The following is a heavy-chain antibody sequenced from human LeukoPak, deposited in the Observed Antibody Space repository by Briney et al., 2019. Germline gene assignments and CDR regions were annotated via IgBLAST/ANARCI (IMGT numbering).Heavy chain of an antibody. CDR3: ATSPTFDP. J-gene: IGHJ5*02. CDR1: GFTFSSYA. Sequence: GGSLRLSCAASGFTFSSYAMSWVRQAPGKGLEWVSAISGSGDNTYYADSVKGRFTISRGNSKNTLYLQMNNLRAEDTAVYYCATSPTFDPWGQGTLVTVSS. CDR2: ISGSGDNT. V-gene: IGHV3-23*01.